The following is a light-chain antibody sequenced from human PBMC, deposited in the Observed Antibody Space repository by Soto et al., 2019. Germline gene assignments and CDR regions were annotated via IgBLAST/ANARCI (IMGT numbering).Light chain of an antibody. V-gene: IGLV3-21*02. CDR1: NIGSKS. J-gene: IGLJ2*01. CDR3: QVWDSSGDHVV. Sequence: SYELTQPRSVSVAPGQTARITCAGNNIGSKSVHWYQQKPGQAPVLVVYDDSDRPSWTPERVSGSNSVNTATLTFSRVEAGDEADYYCQVWDSSGDHVVFGGGTQRTGL. CDR2: DDS.